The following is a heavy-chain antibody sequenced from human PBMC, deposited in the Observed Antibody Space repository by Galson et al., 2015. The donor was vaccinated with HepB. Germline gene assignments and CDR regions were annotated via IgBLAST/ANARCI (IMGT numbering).Heavy chain of an antibody. J-gene: IGHJ6*02. V-gene: IGHV3-49*04. CDR1: GFTFGDYA. CDR2: IGSKPYGGTT. Sequence: SLRLSCAASGFTFGDYAMSWVRQAPGKGLEWVGFIGSKPYGGTTEYAASVKGRFTISRDESKSFAYLQMNSLKTEDTAVYYCTRVPTMVRGVPDYYYYYGMDVWGHGATVTVSS. CDR3: TRVPTMVRGVPDYYYYYGMDV. D-gene: IGHD3-10*01.